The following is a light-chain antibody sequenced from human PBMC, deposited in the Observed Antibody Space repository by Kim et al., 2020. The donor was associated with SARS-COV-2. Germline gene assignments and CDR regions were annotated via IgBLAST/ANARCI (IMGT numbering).Light chain of an antibody. CDR1: SGHSDYI. CDR3: ETWDRNTHL. Sequence: QPVLTQSSSASASPGSSVTLTCTLSSGHSDYIVTWHQQQPGKAPRYLLRLDNNGVFTRGSGVPDRFSASRAGADRYLTVSNVQYEDESDYYCETWDRNTHLFGGGTQLTVL. J-gene: IGLJ3*02. V-gene: IGLV4-60*02. CDR2: LDNNGVF.